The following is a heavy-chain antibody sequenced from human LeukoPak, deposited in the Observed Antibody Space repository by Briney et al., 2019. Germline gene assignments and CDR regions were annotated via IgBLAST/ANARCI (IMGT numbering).Heavy chain of an antibody. Sequence: PSETLSLTCTVSGGSISSSSYYWGWIRQPPGKGLEWIGSIYYSGSTYYNPSLKSRVTISVDTSKNQFSLKLSSVTAADTAVYYCARDVHSSSWSVDYWGQGTLVTVSS. D-gene: IGHD6-13*01. CDR2: IYYSGST. CDR3: ARDVHSSSWSVDY. V-gene: IGHV4-39*07. J-gene: IGHJ4*02. CDR1: GGSISSSSYY.